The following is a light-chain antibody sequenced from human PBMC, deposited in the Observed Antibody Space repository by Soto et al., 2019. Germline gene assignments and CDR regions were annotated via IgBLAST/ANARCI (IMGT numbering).Light chain of an antibody. CDR1: QSVSNNY. CDR3: QQYGSSGT. CDR2: GAS. Sequence: IGLTQSSCTLPLPSGERSTLSWGASQSVSNNYLAWYQQKPGQAPRLLIYGASNRATGIPDRFSGGGSGTDFALTVSRLEPEEYAVYYCQQYGSSGTFGQGTKVDIK. V-gene: IGKV3-20*01. J-gene: IGKJ1*01.